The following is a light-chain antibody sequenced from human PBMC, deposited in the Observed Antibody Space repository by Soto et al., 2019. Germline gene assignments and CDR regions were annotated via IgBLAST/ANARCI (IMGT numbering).Light chain of an antibody. Sequence: QSALTQPPSASGSPGQTVAISCTGTSSDVGAHNYVSWYQQHPGKAPKLMIYDVIQRPSGVPARFSGSKSGNTASLTVSGLQPEDEADYYCCSYTTSSTYVFGTGTKLTVL. CDR1: SSDVGAHNY. CDR2: DVI. CDR3: CSYTTSSTYV. V-gene: IGLV2-8*01. J-gene: IGLJ1*01.